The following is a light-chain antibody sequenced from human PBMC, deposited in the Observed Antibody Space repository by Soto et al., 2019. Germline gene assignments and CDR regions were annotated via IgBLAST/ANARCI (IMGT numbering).Light chain of an antibody. CDR3: QQYGSSPRT. Sequence: EIVLTQSPGTLSLSPGERATLSCRAGQSVSTSYLAWYQQKPGQAPRLLIYGASSRATGIPDRFSGSGSGTDFTLTISRLEPEDFAMYYCQQYGSSPRTFGQGTKVEIK. CDR2: GAS. J-gene: IGKJ1*01. V-gene: IGKV3-20*01. CDR1: QSVSTSY.